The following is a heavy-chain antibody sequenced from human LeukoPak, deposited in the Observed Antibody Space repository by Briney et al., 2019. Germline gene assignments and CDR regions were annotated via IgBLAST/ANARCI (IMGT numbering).Heavy chain of an antibody. J-gene: IGHJ6*03. Sequence: PGGSLRLSCAASGFTFSSYWMSWVRQAPGKGLEWVANIKQDGSEKYYVDSVKGRFTISRDNAKNSLYLQMNSLRAEDTAVYYCARAPYYYDSSGYRYYYYMDVWGKGTTVTVSS. D-gene: IGHD3-22*01. CDR3: ARAPYYYDSSGYRYYYYMDV. CDR1: GFTFSSYW. V-gene: IGHV3-7*01. CDR2: IKQDGSEK.